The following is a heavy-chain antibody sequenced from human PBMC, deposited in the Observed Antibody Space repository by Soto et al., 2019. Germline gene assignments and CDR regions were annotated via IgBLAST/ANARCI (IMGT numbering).Heavy chain of an antibody. V-gene: IGHV3-48*01. Sequence: GGSLRLSCAASGFTFSSYSMNWVRQAPGKGQEWVSYISSSSSTIYYADSVKGRFTISRDNAKNSLYLQMNSLRAEDTAVYYFARDGDFWSGYYAYYYMDVWGKGTTVTVSS. D-gene: IGHD3-3*01. CDR1: GFTFSSYS. J-gene: IGHJ6*03. CDR3: ARDGDFWSGYYAYYYMDV. CDR2: ISSSSSTI.